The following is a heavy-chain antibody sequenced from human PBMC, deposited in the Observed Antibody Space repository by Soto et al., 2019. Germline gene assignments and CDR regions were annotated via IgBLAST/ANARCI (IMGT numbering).Heavy chain of an antibody. V-gene: IGHV3-30-3*01. CDR3: ARAKTHMLVEGFDF. D-gene: IGHD2-8*01. CDR1: GFTLTNYA. J-gene: IGHJ4*02. Sequence: PGGSLRLSCAASGFTLTNYAMHWVRQAPDKGLEWVAVMSYDGGTRYYADSVKGRFTISRDTSKNTLYPQMNSLRPEDTAVYYCARAKTHMLVEGFDFWGQGTLVTVSS. CDR2: MSYDGGTR.